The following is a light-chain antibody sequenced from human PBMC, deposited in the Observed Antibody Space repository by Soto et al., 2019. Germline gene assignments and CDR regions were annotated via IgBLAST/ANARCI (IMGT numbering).Light chain of an antibody. J-gene: IGLJ1*01. V-gene: IGLV2-8*01. CDR2: EVN. Sequence: QSVLTQPPSASGSPGQSVTISCTGTSSDVGGYKYVSWYQQHPGKAPKLMIYEVNKRPSGVPDRFSGSKSGNTASLTVSGLQAEDEDDYYCSSYAGSSNVFGTGTKV. CDR1: SSDVGGYKY. CDR3: SSYAGSSNV.